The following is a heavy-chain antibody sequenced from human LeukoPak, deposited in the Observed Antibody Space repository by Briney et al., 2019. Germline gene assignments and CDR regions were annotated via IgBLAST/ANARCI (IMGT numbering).Heavy chain of an antibody. CDR1: GGSISNDY. Sequence: SETLSLTCSVSGGSISNDYWSWIRLPPGQGLEWIGYIYYSGTANYNPSLSNRVTISVDTSKNQFSLRLSSVTAADTAVYYCARDRTGNNWFDPWGQGTLVTVSS. J-gene: IGHJ5*01. CDR3: ARDRTGNNWFDP. CDR2: IYYSGTA. V-gene: IGHV4-59*01. D-gene: IGHD1-1*01.